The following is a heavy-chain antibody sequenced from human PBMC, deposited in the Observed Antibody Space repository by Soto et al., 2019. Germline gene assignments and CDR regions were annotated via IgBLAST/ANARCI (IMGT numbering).Heavy chain of an antibody. D-gene: IGHD3-10*01. Sequence: GGSLRLSCAASGFTFSSYSMNWVRQAPGKGLEWVSSISSSSSYIYYADSVKGRFTISRDNAKNSLYLQMNSLRAEDTAVYYCARDRYYYGSGSYYPYGMDVWGQGTTVTVSS. V-gene: IGHV3-21*01. CDR1: GFTFSSYS. J-gene: IGHJ6*02. CDR2: ISSSSSYI. CDR3: ARDRYYYGSGSYYPYGMDV.